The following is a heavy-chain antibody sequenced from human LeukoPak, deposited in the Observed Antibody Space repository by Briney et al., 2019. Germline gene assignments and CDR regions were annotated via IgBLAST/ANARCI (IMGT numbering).Heavy chain of an antibody. CDR3: AKLEQLVRGFDY. CDR2: ISSSSSYI. CDR1: GFTFSSYS. J-gene: IGHJ4*02. Sequence: PGGSLRLSCAASGFTFSSYSMNWVRQAPGKGLEWVSSISSSSSYIYYADSVKGRFTISRDNSKNTLYLQMNSLRAEDTAVYYCAKLEQLVRGFDYWGQGTLVTVSP. D-gene: IGHD6-13*01. V-gene: IGHV3-21*04.